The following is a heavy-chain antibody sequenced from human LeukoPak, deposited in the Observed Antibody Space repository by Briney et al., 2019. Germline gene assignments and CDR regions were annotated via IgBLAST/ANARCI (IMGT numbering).Heavy chain of an antibody. V-gene: IGHV3-23*01. CDR2: IITSSDRT. Sequence: GGSLRLSCAASGFTFSIYGMSWVRQAPGKGLEWVSRIITSSDRTYYADSVKGRFTISRDNSKNTLYLQMNSLRAEDTAVYYCAKGEKSGSYPFDYWGQGTLVTVSS. J-gene: IGHJ4*02. D-gene: IGHD1-26*01. CDR1: GFTFSIYG. CDR3: AKGEKSGSYPFDY.